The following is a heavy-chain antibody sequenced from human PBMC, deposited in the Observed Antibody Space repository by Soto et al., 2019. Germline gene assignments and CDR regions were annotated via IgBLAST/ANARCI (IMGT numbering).Heavy chain of an antibody. CDR1: GFTFSSYA. Sequence: EVQLLESGGGLVQPGGSLRLSCAASGFTFSSYAMSCVRQAPGKGLEWVSAISGSGGSTYYADSVKGRFTISRDNSKNTLYLQMNSLRAEDTAVYYCAKRPQYGNWFDPWGKGTLVTVSS. V-gene: IGHV3-23*01. D-gene: IGHD4-17*01. CDR2: ISGSGGST. CDR3: AKRPQYGNWFDP. J-gene: IGHJ5*02.